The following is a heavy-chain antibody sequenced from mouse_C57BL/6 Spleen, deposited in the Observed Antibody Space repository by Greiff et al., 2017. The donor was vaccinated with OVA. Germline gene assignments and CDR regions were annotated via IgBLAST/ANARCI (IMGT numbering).Heavy chain of an antibody. Sequence: EVKLMESGGGLVKPGGSLKLSCAASGFTFSSYAMSWVRQTPEKRLEWVATISDGGSYTYYPDNVKGRFTISRDNAKNNLYLQMSHLKSEDTAMYYCARDDPRCNYGYAMDYWGQGTSVTVSS. CDR1: GFTFSSYA. J-gene: IGHJ4*01. D-gene: IGHD2-1*01. V-gene: IGHV5-4*01. CDR2: ISDGGSYT. CDR3: ARDDPRCNYGYAMDY.